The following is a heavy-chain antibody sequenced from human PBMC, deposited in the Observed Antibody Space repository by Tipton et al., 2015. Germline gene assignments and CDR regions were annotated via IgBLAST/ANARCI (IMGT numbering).Heavy chain of an antibody. CDR1: GFPVNDNY. CDR3: AREGYHYDISGYYNS. CDR2: MYPGSGT. V-gene: IGHV3-53*01. D-gene: IGHD3-22*01. J-gene: IGHJ4*02. Sequence: SLRLSCAASGFPVNDNYLSWVRQAPGKGLEWVSLMYPGSGTSYADSVKGRFTISRDNSKNTLYLHMNSLRAEDTAAYYCAREGYHYDISGYYNSWGQGTLVTVSS.